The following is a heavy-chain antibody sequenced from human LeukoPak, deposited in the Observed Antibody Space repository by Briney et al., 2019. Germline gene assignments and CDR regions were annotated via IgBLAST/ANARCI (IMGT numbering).Heavy chain of an antibody. CDR2: ISGSGGNT. CDR3: AKVGSGSYFDY. Sequence: GGSLRLSCAASGFTFSSYAMSWVRQAPGKGLEWVSAISGSGGNTYYADSVKGRFTISRDNSKNTLYLQMNSLRAEGTAVYYCAKVGSGSYFDYWGQGTLVTVSS. J-gene: IGHJ4*02. V-gene: IGHV3-23*01. CDR1: GFTFSSYA. D-gene: IGHD1-26*01.